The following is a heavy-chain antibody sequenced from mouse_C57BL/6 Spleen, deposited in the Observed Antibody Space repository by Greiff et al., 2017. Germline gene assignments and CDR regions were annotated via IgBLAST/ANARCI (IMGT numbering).Heavy chain of an antibody. CDR2: ISSGGDYI. CDR3: TREGGLGRDYFGY. V-gene: IGHV5-9-1*02. D-gene: IGHD4-1*01. CDR1: GFTFSSYA. J-gene: IGHJ2*01. Sequence: EVKVVESGEGLVKPGGSLKLSCAASGFTFSSYAMSWVRQTPEKRLEWVAYISSGGDYIYYADTVKGRFTISRDNARNTLYLQMSSLKSEDTAMYYCTREGGLGRDYFGYWGQGTTLTVSS.